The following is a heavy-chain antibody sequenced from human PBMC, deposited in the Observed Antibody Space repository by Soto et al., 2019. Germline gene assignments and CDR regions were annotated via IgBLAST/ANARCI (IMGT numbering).Heavy chain of an antibody. CDR3: ANNWNRGSLAH. J-gene: IGHJ4*02. D-gene: IGHD1-1*01. V-gene: IGHV4-59*08. CDR1: GDSISTDY. CDR2: IYYGGST. Sequence: SETLSLTCTVSGDSISTDYWSWIRQSPGKGLEWIGFIYYGGSTNYNPSLKSRVTISVDTPKNQFSLKLSSVTGADTAVYYWANNWNRGSLAHWAQGSLVTGSS.